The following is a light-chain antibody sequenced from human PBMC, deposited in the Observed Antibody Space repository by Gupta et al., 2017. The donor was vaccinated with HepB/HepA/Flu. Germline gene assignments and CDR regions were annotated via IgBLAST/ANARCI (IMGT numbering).Light chain of an antibody. J-gene: IGLJ1*01. CDR3: SSETSSSTVYV. CDR2: DVS. Sequence: QSALTQPASVSGSTGQSITISCTGTSSDVGGYNYVSWYQQHPGKAPKLMIYDVSSRPSGVSNRFSGSKSGNTASLTISGLQAEDEADYYCSSETSSSTVYVFGTGTKVTVL. V-gene: IGLV2-14*01. CDR1: SSDVGGYNY.